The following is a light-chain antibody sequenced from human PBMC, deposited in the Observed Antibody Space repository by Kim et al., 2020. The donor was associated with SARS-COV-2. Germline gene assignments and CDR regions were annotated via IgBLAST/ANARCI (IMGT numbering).Light chain of an antibody. CDR3: QQYHNMQT. CDR2: GAS. V-gene: IGKV3-15*01. Sequence: EIVMTQSPATLSVSPGERATLSCRASQSISSNLAWYQQKPGQAPRLLIYGASTRATDIPVRFSGSGSGTEFTLTISSLQSEDFVVYYYQQYHNMQTFGQGTKLEIK. J-gene: IGKJ2*01. CDR1: QSISSN.